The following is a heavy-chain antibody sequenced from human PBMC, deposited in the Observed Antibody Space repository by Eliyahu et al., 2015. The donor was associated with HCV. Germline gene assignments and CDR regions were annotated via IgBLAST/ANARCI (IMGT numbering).Heavy chain of an antibody. D-gene: IGHD2-21*01. CDR2: IXHSGRX. J-gene: IGHJ6*02. Sequence: QVQLTQWGPGQLKPSETLTLTCAXYGGXFXXYYWSWIRQVPGXGLQWXGEIXHSGRXTYNPSLKSRVTXSVDTSKSQFSLKLTSVTAADTAVYYCARVRCCGGLTWYLGGQSHYNGIDVWGQGTTVSVSS. CDR1: GGXFXXYY. CDR3: ARVRCCGGLTWYLGGQSHYNGIDV. V-gene: IGHV4-34*02.